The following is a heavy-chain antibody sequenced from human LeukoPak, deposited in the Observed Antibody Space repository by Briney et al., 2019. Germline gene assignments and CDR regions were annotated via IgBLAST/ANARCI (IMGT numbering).Heavy chain of an antibody. CDR1: EFTVSSNY. D-gene: IGHD6-13*01. Sequence: PGGSLRLSCAASEFTVSSNYMSWVRQAPGKGLEWVSVIYSGGSTYYADSVKGRFTISRDNSKNTLYLQMNSLRAEDTAVYYCAREQSSWYAGYFDYWGQGTLVTVSS. V-gene: IGHV3-53*01. CDR2: IYSGGST. J-gene: IGHJ4*02. CDR3: AREQSSWYAGYFDY.